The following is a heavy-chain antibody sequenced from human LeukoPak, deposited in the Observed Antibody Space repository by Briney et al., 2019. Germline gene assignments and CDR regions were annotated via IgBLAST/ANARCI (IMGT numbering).Heavy chain of an antibody. D-gene: IGHD2-2*01. J-gene: IGHJ4*02. CDR3: ARDLGYCGSASCLYPLDY. V-gene: IGHV1-2*02. Sequence: ASVKVSCKASGYTFTDYYMYWVRQAPGQGLEWMGWINPNSGGTNYAQNFQARVTMTWDTPISTAYMELSSLRSDDTAVYYCARDLGYCGSASCLYPLDYWGQGTLVTVSS. CDR1: GYTFTDYY. CDR2: INPNSGGT.